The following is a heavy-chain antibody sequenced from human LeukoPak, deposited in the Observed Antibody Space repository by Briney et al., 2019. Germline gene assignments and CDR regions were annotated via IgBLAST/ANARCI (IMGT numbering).Heavy chain of an antibody. CDR2: ISSSGSTI. J-gene: IGHJ6*03. D-gene: IGHD2-15*01. Sequence: GGSLRLSCAASGFTFSDYYMSWIRQAPGKGLEWVSYISSSGSTIYYADSVKGRFTISRDNAKNSLYLQMNSLRAEDTAVYYCARETVVAATSYYYYYYMDVWGKGTTVTVSS. V-gene: IGHV3-11*04. CDR1: GFTFSDYY. CDR3: ARETVVAATSYYYYYYMDV.